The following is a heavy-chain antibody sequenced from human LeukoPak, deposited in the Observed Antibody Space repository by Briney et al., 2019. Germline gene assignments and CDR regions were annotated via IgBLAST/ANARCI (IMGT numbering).Heavy chain of an antibody. D-gene: IGHD3-3*01. CDR3: ARDYYDFWSGPYYYMDV. J-gene: IGHJ6*03. CDR1: GGSFSGYY. V-gene: IGHV4-34*01. Sequence: SETLSLTCAVYGGSFSGYYWSWIRQPPGKGLEWIGEINHSGSTNYNPPLKSRVTISVDTSKNQFSLKLSSVTAADTAVYYCARDYYDFWSGPYYYMDVWGKGTTVTVSS. CDR2: INHSGST.